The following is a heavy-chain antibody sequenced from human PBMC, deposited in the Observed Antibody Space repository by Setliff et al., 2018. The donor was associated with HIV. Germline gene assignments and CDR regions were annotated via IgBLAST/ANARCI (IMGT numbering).Heavy chain of an antibody. D-gene: IGHD3-16*02. CDR2: ISAYNGNT. CDR3: ARDRNDVLWGSYRYTAGLDY. Sequence: ASVKVSCKASGYTFTSYDISWVRQAPGQGLEWMGWISAYNGNTNYAQKLQGRVTMTTDTSTSTAYMNLTRLRSDDTALYYCARDRNDVLWGSYRYTAGLDYWGHGTLVTVSS. J-gene: IGHJ4*01. CDR1: GYTFTSYD. V-gene: IGHV1-18*01.